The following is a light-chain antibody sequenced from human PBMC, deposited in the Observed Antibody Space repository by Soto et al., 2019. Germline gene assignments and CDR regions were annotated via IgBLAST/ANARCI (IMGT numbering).Light chain of an antibody. CDR2: EVS. CDR1: SSDVGGYNY. Sequence: QSVLTQPASVSGSPGQSITISCTGTSSDVGGYNYVSWYQQHPGKAPKLMIYEVSNRPSGVSNRFSGSKSGHTASLTITGLQSEEEADYFCTSYTGSSTLDVFGTGTKLTVL. V-gene: IGLV2-14*01. J-gene: IGLJ1*01. CDR3: TSYTGSSTLDV.